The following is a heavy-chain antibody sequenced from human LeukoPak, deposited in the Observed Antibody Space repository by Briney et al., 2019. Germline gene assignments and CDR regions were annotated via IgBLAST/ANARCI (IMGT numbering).Heavy chain of an antibody. CDR1: GFTFSSYS. V-gene: IGHV3-48*01. CDR2: ISSSSSTI. Sequence: GGSLRLSCAASGFTFSSYSMNWVRQAPGKGLEWVSYISSSSSTIYYADSVKGRFTISRDNAKNSLYLQMNSLRAEDTAVYYCARGERRIAAAGTNYWGQGTLVTVSS. J-gene: IGHJ4*02. CDR3: ARGERRIAAAGTNY. D-gene: IGHD6-13*01.